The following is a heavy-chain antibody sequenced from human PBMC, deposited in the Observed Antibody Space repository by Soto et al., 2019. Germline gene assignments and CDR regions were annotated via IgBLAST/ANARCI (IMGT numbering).Heavy chain of an antibody. J-gene: IGHJ6*02. CDR1: GRTFSSYA. Sequence: SVKVSCKASGRTFSSYAIRWVRQEPGQGLEWMGGIIPIFATADYAQKLQGRVTITADESTSTYYMELSSLRPGDTTLDYCATLRITIFGVGLMGVWGQGTTVSVSS. CDR3: ATLRITIFGVGLMGV. V-gene: IGHV1-69*13. D-gene: IGHD3-3*01. CDR2: IIPIFATA.